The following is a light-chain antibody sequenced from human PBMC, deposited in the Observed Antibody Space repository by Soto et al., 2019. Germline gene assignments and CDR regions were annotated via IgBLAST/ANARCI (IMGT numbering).Light chain of an antibody. Sequence: DIQMTQSPSSVSSSVLDIVTVTCLASQGISSWLAWYQQKPGKPPKVLIYGASNLQSGVPPRFSGSGSGTDFTLAISSLQPEDSATYYCLQDINYPWTFGQGTKVDIK. J-gene: IGKJ1*01. CDR2: GAS. CDR3: LQDINYPWT. V-gene: IGKV1-12*01. CDR1: QGISSW.